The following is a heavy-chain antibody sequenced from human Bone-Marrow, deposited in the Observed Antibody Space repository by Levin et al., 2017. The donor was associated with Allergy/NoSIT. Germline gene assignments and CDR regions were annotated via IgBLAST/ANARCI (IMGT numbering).Heavy chain of an antibody. CDR3: AEDHEYDFWNAYDFDY. J-gene: IGHJ4*01. CDR2: ISNDGTKK. CDR1: GFKFGDYG. D-gene: IGHD3-3*01. V-gene: IGHV3-30*18. Sequence: GGSLRLSCEGSGFKFGDYGMHWVRQAPSRGLEWVAVISNDGTKKDYADAVKGRLTISRDNSKNTLYLQMNSLRGGDTALYYCAEDHEYDFWNAYDFDYWGHGTLVTVSS.